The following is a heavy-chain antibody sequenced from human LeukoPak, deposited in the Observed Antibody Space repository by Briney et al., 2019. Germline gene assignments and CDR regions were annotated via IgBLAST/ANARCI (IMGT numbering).Heavy chain of an antibody. CDR2: ISSSSSTI. J-gene: IGHJ4*02. Sequence: PGGSLRLSCAASGFTLSRFSMHWVRQAPGKGLEWLSYISSSSSTIYYADSVKGRFTISRDNAKNSLYLQMNSLRDEDTAVYYCARASFDYWSQGTLVTVSS. CDR1: GFTLSRFS. CDR3: ARASFDY. V-gene: IGHV3-48*02.